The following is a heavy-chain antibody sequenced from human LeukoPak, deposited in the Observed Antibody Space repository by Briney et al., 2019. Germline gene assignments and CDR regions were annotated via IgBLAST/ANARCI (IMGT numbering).Heavy chain of an antibody. V-gene: IGHV3-30-3*01. CDR1: GFTFSSYA. CDR3: ARSVGIQLWFGY. D-gene: IGHD5-18*01. Sequence: LSGRYLRLSCAASGFTFSSYAMHWVRQAPGKGLEWVAVISYDGSNKYYADSVKGRFTISRDNSKNTLYLQMNSLRAEDTAVYYCARSVGIQLWFGYWGQGTLVTVSS. CDR2: ISYDGSNK. J-gene: IGHJ4*02.